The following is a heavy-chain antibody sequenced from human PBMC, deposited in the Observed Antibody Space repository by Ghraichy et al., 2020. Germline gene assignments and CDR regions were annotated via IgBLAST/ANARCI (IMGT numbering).Heavy chain of an antibody. D-gene: IGHD2-15*01. Sequence: ASVKVSCKASGYTFTGYHIHWVRQAPGQGLEWMGWINPDSGATNYAQEFRGRVTLTRDTSISTAYMELTRLTSDDTAVYYCPIVVGGRWDLDYWGLGTLVTVSS. V-gene: IGHV1-2*02. CDR1: GYTFTGYH. J-gene: IGHJ4*02. CDR2: INPDSGAT. CDR3: PIVVGGRWDLDY.